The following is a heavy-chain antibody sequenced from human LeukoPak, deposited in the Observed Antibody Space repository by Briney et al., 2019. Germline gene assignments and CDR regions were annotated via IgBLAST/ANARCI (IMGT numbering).Heavy chain of an antibody. CDR1: GFTFSSYG. V-gene: IGHV3-33*01. Sequence: GGSLRLSCAASGFTFSSYGMHWVRQAPGKGLEWVAVIWYDGSNKYYADSVKGRFTISRDNSKNTLYLQMNSLRAEDTAVYYCARERGLYYGSGSYYLWGQGTLVTVSS. J-gene: IGHJ4*02. D-gene: IGHD3-10*01. CDR2: IWYDGSNK. CDR3: ARERGLYYGSGSYYL.